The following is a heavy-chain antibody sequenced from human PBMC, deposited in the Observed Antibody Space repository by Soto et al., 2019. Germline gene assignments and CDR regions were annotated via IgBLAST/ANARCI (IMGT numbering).Heavy chain of an antibody. D-gene: IGHD3-9*01. CDR3: ARVPSRDILTGYFYYGMDV. Sequence: QVQLVQSGAEVKKPGASVKVSCKASGYTFTSYGISWVRQAPGQGLEWMGWISAYNGNTNYAQKLQGRVTMTTDTSTSTAYMELRSPRSDDTAVYYCARVPSRDILTGYFYYGMDVWGQGTTVTVSS. J-gene: IGHJ6*02. CDR2: ISAYNGNT. CDR1: GYTFTSYG. V-gene: IGHV1-18*01.